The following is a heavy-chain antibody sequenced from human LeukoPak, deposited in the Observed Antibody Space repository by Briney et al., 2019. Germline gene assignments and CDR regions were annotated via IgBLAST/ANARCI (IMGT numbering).Heavy chain of an antibody. CDR1: GYTFTDYY. D-gene: IGHD3-3*01. CDR3: AREDYDFWSGYYTPTYYFDY. J-gene: IGHJ4*02. V-gene: IGHV1-69-2*01. CDR2: VDPEDGET. Sequence: ASVKVSCKVSGYTFTDYYMHWVQQAPGKGLEWMGLVDPEDGETIYAEKFQGRVTITADTSTDTAYMELSSLRSEDTAVYYCAREDYDFWSGYYTPTYYFDYWGQGTLVTVSS.